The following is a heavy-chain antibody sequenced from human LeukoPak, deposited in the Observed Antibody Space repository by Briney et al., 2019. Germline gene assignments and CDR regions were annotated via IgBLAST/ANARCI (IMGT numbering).Heavy chain of an antibody. D-gene: IGHD3-16*01. CDR1: GDSVSSNTAA. V-gene: IGHV6-1*01. J-gene: IGHJ2*01. CDR2: TYYRSNWDS. Sequence: SQTLSLTCAVSGDSVSSNTAAWNWIRQSPSRGLEWLGRTYYRSNWDSDYAESVKSRITINPDTSKNQFSLHLNSVTPEDTGVYYCARTPKDYLNFLYFDLWGRGSLVTVSS. CDR3: ARTPKDYLNFLYFDL.